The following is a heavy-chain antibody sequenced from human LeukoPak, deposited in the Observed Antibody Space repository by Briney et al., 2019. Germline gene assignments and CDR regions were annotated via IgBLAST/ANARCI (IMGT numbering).Heavy chain of an antibody. V-gene: IGHV3-21*01. D-gene: IGHD2-2*01. CDR3: ASRDCTSTNCYAFDI. Sequence: PGGSLRLSCAASGFTFSSYSMNWVRQAPGKGLEWVSSISSDSNYIFYADSVQGRFTISRDNAENSLFLQMNSLKAEDTAVCYCASRDCTSTNCYAFDIWGQGTMVTVSS. CDR2: ISSDSNYI. CDR1: GFTFSSYS. J-gene: IGHJ3*02.